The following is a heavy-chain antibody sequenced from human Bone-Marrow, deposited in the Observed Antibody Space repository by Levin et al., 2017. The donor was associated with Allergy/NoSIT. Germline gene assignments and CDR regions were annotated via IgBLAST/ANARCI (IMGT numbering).Heavy chain of an antibody. Sequence: GGSLRLSCAASGFTFDDYAMHWVRQAPGKGLEWVSGISWNSGSIGYADSVKGRFTISRDNAKNSLYLQMNSLRAEDTALYYCAKGAIVGATIGAFDIWGQGTMVTVSS. CDR1: GFTFDDYA. V-gene: IGHV3-9*01. CDR2: ISWNSGSI. CDR3: AKGAIVGATIGAFDI. D-gene: IGHD1-26*01. J-gene: IGHJ3*02.